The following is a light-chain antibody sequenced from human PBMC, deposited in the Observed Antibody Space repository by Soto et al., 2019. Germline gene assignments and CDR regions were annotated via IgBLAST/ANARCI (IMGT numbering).Light chain of an antibody. CDR2: GAS. J-gene: IGKJ4*01. CDR1: QSVSSSY. V-gene: IGKV3-20*01. CDR3: QHYGSSLT. Sequence: EMVLTQSPGTLSLSPGERATLSSRASQSVSSSYLAWDQQKPGQAPRLLIYGASSRATGIPDRFSGSGSGTDFPLTSRRLEPEDVAVYYRQHYGSSLTFVAGTKVELK.